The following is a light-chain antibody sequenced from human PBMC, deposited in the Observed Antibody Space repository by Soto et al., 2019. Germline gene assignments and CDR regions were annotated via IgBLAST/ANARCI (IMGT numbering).Light chain of an antibody. J-gene: IGLJ2*01. CDR2: SNN. CDR3: AAWDDSLSGVV. V-gene: IGLV1-44*01. CDR1: SSNIGSYP. Sequence: QSVMTQPPSASGTPGQRVTISCSGSSSNIGSYPVNWYQQLPGTAPKLLMYSNNQRPSGVPDRFSGSKSGTSASLAISGLQSEDEAAYYCAAWDDSLSGVVFGGGTKVTVL.